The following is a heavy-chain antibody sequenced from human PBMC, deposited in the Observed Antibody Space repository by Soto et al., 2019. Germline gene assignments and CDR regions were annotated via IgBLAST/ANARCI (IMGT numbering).Heavy chain of an antibody. CDR1: GFTFSSYW. J-gene: IGHJ4*02. Sequence: EVQLVESGGGLVQPGGSLRLSCAASGFTFSSYWMSWVRQAPGKGLEWVANIKQDGSEKYYVDSVKGRFTISRDNAKNPLYLQMNSLRAEDTAVYYCARGDAPLWSTPDYWGQGTLVTVSS. CDR2: IKQDGSEK. V-gene: IGHV3-7*05. CDR3: ARGDAPLWSTPDY. D-gene: IGHD1-1*01.